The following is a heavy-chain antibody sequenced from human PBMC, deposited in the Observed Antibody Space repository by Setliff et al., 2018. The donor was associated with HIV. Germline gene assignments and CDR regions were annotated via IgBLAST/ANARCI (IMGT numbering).Heavy chain of an antibody. J-gene: IGHJ6*04. CDR3: GRTGVVGGGDV. CDR2: ISAHNGDA. V-gene: IGHV1-18*01. Sequence: RASVKVSCKASGYTFISHGISWVRQAPGQGLEWMGWISAHNGDARYAHKLQDRLTMTVDTSTTTAYLALRSLRSDDTAVYYCGRTGVVGGGDVWGKGTTVTVSS. D-gene: IGHD3-10*01. CDR1: GYTFISHG.